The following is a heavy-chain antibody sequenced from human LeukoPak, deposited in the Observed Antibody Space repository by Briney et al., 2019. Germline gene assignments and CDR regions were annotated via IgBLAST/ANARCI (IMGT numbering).Heavy chain of an antibody. D-gene: IGHD1-1*01. Sequence: GGSLRLSCAASGLTFSDSWMSWVRQTPGKGLEWVANIKHDGSEKYYVDSVKGRFTISRDNAKNSLYLQMNSLRAEDTAVYYCARDYNWNPPDYWGQGTLVTVSS. CDR1: GLTFSDSW. CDR3: ARDYNWNPPDY. V-gene: IGHV3-7*05. J-gene: IGHJ4*02. CDR2: IKHDGSEK.